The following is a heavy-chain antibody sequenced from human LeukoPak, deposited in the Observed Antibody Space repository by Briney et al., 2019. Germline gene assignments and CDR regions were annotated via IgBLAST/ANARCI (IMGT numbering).Heavy chain of an antibody. V-gene: IGHV4-4*09. D-gene: IGHD4-17*01. Sequence: PSETLSLTCTVSGGSISSYYWSWIRQPPGKGLEWIGYIYTSGSTNYNPSLKSRVTISVDTSKNQFSLKLSSVTAADTAVYYCARIGTATTVPPRRAFDIWGQGTMVTVSS. CDR2: IYTSGST. CDR1: GGSISSYY. CDR3: ARIGTATTVPPRRAFDI. J-gene: IGHJ3*02.